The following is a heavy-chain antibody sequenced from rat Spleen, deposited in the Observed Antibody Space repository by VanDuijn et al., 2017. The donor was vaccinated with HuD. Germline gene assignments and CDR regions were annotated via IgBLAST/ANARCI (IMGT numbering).Heavy chain of an antibody. Sequence: EVQLVESDGDLVQPGRSLKLSCAASGFTFSSFPMAWVRQAPKKGLEWVATISYGDSSGHSSTYYRDSVKGRFTISRDNAKSTLSLQMDSLRSEDTATYYCAKRHYGYTDYFDYWGQGVMVTVSS. CDR2: ISYGDSSGHSST. V-gene: IGHV5-29*01. CDR1: GFTFSSFP. D-gene: IGHD1-9*01. J-gene: IGHJ2*01. CDR3: AKRHYGYTDYFDY.